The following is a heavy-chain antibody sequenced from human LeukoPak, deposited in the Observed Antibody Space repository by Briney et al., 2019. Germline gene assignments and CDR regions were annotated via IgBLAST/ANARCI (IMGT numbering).Heavy chain of an antibody. CDR3: GRAGPVTKDHFMDV. Sequence: GGSLRLSCAASGFDFSTQWMSWVRQAPGKGLEWVANIYLDGSRAYYVDSVKGRFTISRDNAKNSLFLQMNSLSAEDTAVYYCGRAGPVTKDHFMDVWGKGTTVTVSS. V-gene: IGHV3-7*01. CDR1: GFDFSTQW. J-gene: IGHJ6*03. D-gene: IGHD2-2*01. CDR2: IYLDGSRA.